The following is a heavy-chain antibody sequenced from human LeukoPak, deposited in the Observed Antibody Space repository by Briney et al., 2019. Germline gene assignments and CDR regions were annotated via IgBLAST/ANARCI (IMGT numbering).Heavy chain of an antibody. D-gene: IGHD3-10*01. CDR1: GFTVSTKY. CDR2: LYSGDST. Sequence: GGSLRLSCAASGFTVSTKYMNWVRPAPGKGLEWVSILYSGDSTYYADSVKGRFIVPRDNSKNTLYLQMNALRADDTAVYYCARVGDHYHWYLDLWGRGTLVTVSS. CDR3: ARVGDHYHWYLDL. J-gene: IGHJ2*01. V-gene: IGHV3-53*01.